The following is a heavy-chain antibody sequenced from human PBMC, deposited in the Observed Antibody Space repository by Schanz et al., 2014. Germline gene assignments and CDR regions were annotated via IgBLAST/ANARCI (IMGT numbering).Heavy chain of an antibody. V-gene: IGHV3-48*04. CDR2: IATSSSTR. D-gene: IGHD3-10*01. Sequence: EVQLLESGGGLVQPGGSLRLSCAASGFDFNSYSMNWVRQVPGKGLEWLSYIATSSSTRHYADSVKGRVTISRDNAKNSRYRQMNSLRAEDTAVYYCARDFDDRRGYGSGYCLGDCMDVWGQGTTVTVSS. CDR3: ARDFDDRRGYGSGYCLGDCMDV. J-gene: IGHJ6*02. CDR1: GFDFNSYS.